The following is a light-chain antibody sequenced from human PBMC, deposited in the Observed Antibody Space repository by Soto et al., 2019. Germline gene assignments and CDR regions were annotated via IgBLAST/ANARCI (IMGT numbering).Light chain of an antibody. V-gene: IGKV1-6*01. J-gene: IGKJ4*01. Sequence: AIQMTQSPSSLSASVGDRVTIPSRASQGSRNDLGWYQQKPGKPPKLLIYAASSLQSGVPSRVSGSGSGTEFTLTISSLQPEDFATDDCQQANSFPLTFGGGTKVDIK. CDR2: AAS. CDR1: QGSRND. CDR3: QQANSFPLT.